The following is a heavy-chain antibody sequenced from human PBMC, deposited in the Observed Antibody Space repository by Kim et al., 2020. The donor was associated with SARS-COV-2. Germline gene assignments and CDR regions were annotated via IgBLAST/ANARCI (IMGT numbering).Heavy chain of an antibody. Sequence: SETLSLTCTVSGGSISSSSYYWGWIRQPPGKGLEWIGSIYYSGSTYYNPSLKSRVTISVDTSKNQFSLKLSSVTAADTAVYYGARETWFGWGRDAFDIWGQGTMVTVSS. CDR1: GGSISSSSYY. CDR3: ARETWFGWGRDAFDI. D-gene: IGHD3-10*01. V-gene: IGHV4-39*07. J-gene: IGHJ3*02. CDR2: IYYSGST.